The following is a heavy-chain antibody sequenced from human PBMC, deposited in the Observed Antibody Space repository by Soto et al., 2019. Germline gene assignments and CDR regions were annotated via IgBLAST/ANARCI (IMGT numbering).Heavy chain of an antibody. J-gene: IGHJ4*02. CDR3: ASSDYDILTGYHQYDYFDY. D-gene: IGHD3-9*01. CDR1: GFTFDDYG. V-gene: IGHV3-20*04. CDR2: INWNGGST. Sequence: EVQLVESGGGVVRPGGSLRLSCAASGFTFDDYGMSWVRQAPGKGLEWVSGINWNGGSTGYADSVKGRFTISRDNAKNSLYLQMISLRAEDTSLYYCASSDYDILTGYHQYDYFDYWGQGTLVTVSS.